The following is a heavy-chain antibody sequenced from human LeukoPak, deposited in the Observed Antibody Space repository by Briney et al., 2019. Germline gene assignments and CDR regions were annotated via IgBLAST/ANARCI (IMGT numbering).Heavy chain of an antibody. V-gene: IGHV4/OR15-8*02. Sequence: PSETLSLTCGVSGGSISGTNWWSWVRQPPGQGLEWIGEISRAGQTNYNPSLNGRVTMSLDKSSNQLSLNLTSVTAADTATYYCSRESGAFCPFGYWGQGTLVIVSS. CDR3: SRESGAFCPFGY. J-gene: IGHJ4*02. CDR2: ISRAGQT. CDR1: GGSISGTNW. D-gene: IGHD1-26*01.